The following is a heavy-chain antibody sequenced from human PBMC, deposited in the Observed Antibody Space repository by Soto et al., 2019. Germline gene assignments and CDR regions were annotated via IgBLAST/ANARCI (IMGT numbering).Heavy chain of an antibody. V-gene: IGHV4-59*08. J-gene: IGHJ4*02. Sequence: SETLSLTCTVSGGSISSYYWSWIRQPPGKGLEWIGYIYYSGSTNYNPSLKSRVTISVDTSKNQFSLKLSSVTAADTAVYYCARHASSGDFDYWGQGTLVTVS. CDR3: ARHASSGDFDY. D-gene: IGHD6-25*01. CDR2: IYYSGST. CDR1: GGSISSYY.